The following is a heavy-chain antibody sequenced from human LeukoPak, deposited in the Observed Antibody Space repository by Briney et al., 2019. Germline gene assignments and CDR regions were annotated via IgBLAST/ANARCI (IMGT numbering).Heavy chain of an antibody. Sequence: GGSLRLSCAASGFTFSSYAMSWVRQAPGKGLEWVSAISGSGGSTYYADSVKGRFTISRDNSKNTLYLQMNSLRAEDTAVYYCAKDSFSSGYDRGAFDIWGQGTMVTVSS. CDR1: GFTFSSYA. D-gene: IGHD5-12*01. CDR2: ISGSGGST. CDR3: AKDSFSSGYDRGAFDI. J-gene: IGHJ3*02. V-gene: IGHV3-23*01.